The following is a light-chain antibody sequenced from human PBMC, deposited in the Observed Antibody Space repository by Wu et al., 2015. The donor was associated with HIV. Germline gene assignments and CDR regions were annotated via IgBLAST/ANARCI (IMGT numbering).Light chain of an antibody. CDR2: RAS. CDR3: QQSWM. Sequence: EIVITQSPATLSVSPGERVTLSCRASQTIGSNLAWYQQKPGQAPRLLIYRASTRATGIPVRFSGSGSGTEFTLTISSMQSEDFAVYYCQQSWMFGQGTKVEIK. J-gene: IGKJ1*01. CDR1: QTIGSN. V-gene: IGKV3-15*01.